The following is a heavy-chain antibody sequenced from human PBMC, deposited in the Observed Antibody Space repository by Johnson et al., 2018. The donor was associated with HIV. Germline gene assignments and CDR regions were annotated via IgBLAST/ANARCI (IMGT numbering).Heavy chain of an antibody. V-gene: IGHV3-66*02. CDR1: AFTVSSNY. D-gene: IGHD5-12*01. CDR2: IYSGGST. J-gene: IGHJ3*02. CDR3: ARGGGWATDAFDI. Sequence: EVQLVESGGGFVQPGGSLRLSCASSAFTVSSNYMSWVRQAPGKGLDWVSVIYSGGSTYYADSVKGRFTISRDNAKNSLYLQMNSLRAEDTAVYYCARGGGWATDAFDIWGQGTMVTVSS.